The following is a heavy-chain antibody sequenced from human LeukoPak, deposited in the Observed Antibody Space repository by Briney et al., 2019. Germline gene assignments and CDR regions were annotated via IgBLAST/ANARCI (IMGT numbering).Heavy chain of an antibody. CDR3: ARVLSGYGGSWKKRWFDP. D-gene: IGHD5-18*01. CDR2: IYYSGST. Sequence: PSETLSLTCTVSGGSISSHYWSWIRQPPGKGLEWIGYIYYSGSTNYNPSLKSRVTISVDTSKNQFSLKLSSVTAADTAVYYCARVLSGYGGSWKKRWFDPWGQGTLVTVSP. J-gene: IGHJ5*02. CDR1: GGSISSHY. V-gene: IGHV4-59*11.